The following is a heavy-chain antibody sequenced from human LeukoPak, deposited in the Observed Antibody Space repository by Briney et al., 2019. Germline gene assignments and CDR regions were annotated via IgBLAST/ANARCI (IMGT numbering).Heavy chain of an antibody. CDR2: IYHSGST. CDR3: ARLGHDYDSSAFDY. D-gene: IGHD3-22*01. V-gene: IGHV4-38-2*01. J-gene: IGHJ4*02. CDR1: GYSISSGYY. Sequence: PSETPSLTCAVSGYSISSGYYWGWIRQPPGKGLEWIGSIYHSGSTYYNPSLKSRVTISVDTSKNQFSLKLSSVTAADTAVYYCARLGHDYDSSAFDYWGQGTLVTVSS.